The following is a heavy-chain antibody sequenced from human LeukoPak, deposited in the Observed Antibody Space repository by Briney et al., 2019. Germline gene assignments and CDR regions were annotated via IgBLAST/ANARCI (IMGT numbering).Heavy chain of an antibody. CDR1: GYTLTELS. V-gene: IGHV1-24*01. Sequence: ASVKVSCKVSGYTLTELSMHWVRQAPGKGLEWMGGVDPEDDETFYAQKFQGRATMTEDTSTHTAYMELSSLRSEDTAVYYCATPAPSHYYDLRYYFDYWGQGTLVTVPS. CDR2: VDPEDDET. D-gene: IGHD3-22*01. CDR3: ATPAPSHYYDLRYYFDY. J-gene: IGHJ4*02.